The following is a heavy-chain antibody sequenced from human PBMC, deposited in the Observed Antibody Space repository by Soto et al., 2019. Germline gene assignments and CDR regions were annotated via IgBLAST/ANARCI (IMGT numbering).Heavy chain of an antibody. D-gene: IGHD2-8*02. Sequence: QVQLQQWGAGLLKPSETLSLTCAVYGGSFSGYYWTWIRQPPGTGLVWMGEINHSGSTNYNPSLKSRVTIAVDPSKTQFSLKLTSVTAAATAVYYCARDRITGLFDYWGQGTLVTVSS. CDR2: INHSGST. V-gene: IGHV4-34*01. CDR1: GGSFSGYY. CDR3: ARDRITGLFDY. J-gene: IGHJ4*02.